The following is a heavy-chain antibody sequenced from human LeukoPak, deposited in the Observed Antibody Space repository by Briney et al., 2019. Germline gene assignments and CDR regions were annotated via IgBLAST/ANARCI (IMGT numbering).Heavy chain of an antibody. Sequence: GGSLRLSCAASGFTFSSYGMHWVRQAPGKGLEWVAVISYDGSDKYYEDSVKGRLTISRDNSKNTLYLQMNSLRAEDTAVYYCAKDPGGRAGGITNTAVGDYWGQRTLVTVSS. V-gene: IGHV3-30*18. D-gene: IGHD3-3*01. CDR1: GFTFSSYG. J-gene: IGHJ4*02. CDR2: ISYDGSDK. CDR3: AKDPGGRAGGITNTAVGDY.